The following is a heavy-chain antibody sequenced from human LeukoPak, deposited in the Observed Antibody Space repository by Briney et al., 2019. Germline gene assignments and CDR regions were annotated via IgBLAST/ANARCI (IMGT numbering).Heavy chain of an antibody. D-gene: IGHD5-18*01. J-gene: IGHJ4*02. CDR2: MNGDGSNI. CDR3: ARDPGYGAVDY. Sequence: GGSLRLSCAASGFTFSSYWMTWVRQAPGKGLEWVANMNGDGSNIYYVDSVRGRFTISRDNAKNSLYLQMSSLRAEDTAVYYCARDPGYGAVDYWGQGTLITVSS. V-gene: IGHV3-7*03. CDR1: GFTFSSYW.